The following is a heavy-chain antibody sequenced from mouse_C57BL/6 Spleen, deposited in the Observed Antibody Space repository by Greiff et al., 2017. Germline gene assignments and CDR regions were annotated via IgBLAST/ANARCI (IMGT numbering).Heavy chain of an antibody. Sequence: LVEPGASVKISCKASGYTFTDYYMNWVKQSHGKSLEWIGDINPNNGGTSYNQKFKGKATLTVDKSSSTAYMELRSLTSEDSAVYYCARTGTDWYFDVWGTGTTVTVSS. CDR2: INPNNGGT. CDR1: GYTFTDYY. V-gene: IGHV1-26*01. J-gene: IGHJ1*03. CDR3: ARTGTDWYFDV. D-gene: IGHD4-1*01.